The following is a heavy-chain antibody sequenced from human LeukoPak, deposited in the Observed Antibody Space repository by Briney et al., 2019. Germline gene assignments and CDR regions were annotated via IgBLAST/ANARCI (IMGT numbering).Heavy chain of an antibody. CDR1: GFTFRNYA. Sequence: SPGGSLRLSCAASGFTFRNYAMSWVRQAPGKGLEWVSYISSSGSTIYYADSVKGRFTISRDNAKNSLYLQMNSLRAEDTAVYYCARFVVGAIDYWGQGTLVTVSS. D-gene: IGHD1-26*01. CDR2: ISSSGSTI. J-gene: IGHJ4*02. CDR3: ARFVVGAIDY. V-gene: IGHV3-11*01.